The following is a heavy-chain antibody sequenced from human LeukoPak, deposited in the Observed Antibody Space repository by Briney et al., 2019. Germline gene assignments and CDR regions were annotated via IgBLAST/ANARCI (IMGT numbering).Heavy chain of an antibody. CDR3: ARAIAVAGTEWFDP. D-gene: IGHD6-19*01. Sequence: ASVKVSCKASGYTFTSYAMNWVRQAPGQGLEWMGWINTNTRNPTYAQGFTGRFVFSLDTSVSTAYLQISSLKAEDTAVYYCARAIAVAGTEWFDPWGQGTLVTVSS. CDR2: INTNTRNP. CDR1: GYTFTSYA. J-gene: IGHJ5*02. V-gene: IGHV7-4-1*02.